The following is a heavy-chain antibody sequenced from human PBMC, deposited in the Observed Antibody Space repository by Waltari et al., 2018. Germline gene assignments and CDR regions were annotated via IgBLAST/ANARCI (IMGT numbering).Heavy chain of an antibody. D-gene: IGHD3-16*01. Sequence: VQLVESGGGLVTPGGSLRLSCAASGFTFSRCTLTWVRQAPGKGLEWCSSISSSSSYIYYADSVKGRFTISRDNAKNSLYLQMNSLRAEDTAVYYCARSWGYWFDPWGQGTLVTVSS. V-gene: IGHV3-21*01. CDR1: GFTFSRCT. CDR3: ARSWGYWFDP. CDR2: ISSSSSYI. J-gene: IGHJ5*02.